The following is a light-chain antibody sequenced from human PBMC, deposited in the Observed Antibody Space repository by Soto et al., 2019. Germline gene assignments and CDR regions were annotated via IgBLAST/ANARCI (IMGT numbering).Light chain of an antibody. CDR3: QHYNGY. Sequence: DIQMTQSPSTLSASVGDRVTITCRASQSINNWLAWYQLKPGKAPKLLIYGASSLESGVPSRFSGSGSGTEFTLTISSLQTDDFATYYCQHYNGYFGQGTKLELK. J-gene: IGKJ2*01. CDR2: GAS. V-gene: IGKV1-5*03. CDR1: QSINNW.